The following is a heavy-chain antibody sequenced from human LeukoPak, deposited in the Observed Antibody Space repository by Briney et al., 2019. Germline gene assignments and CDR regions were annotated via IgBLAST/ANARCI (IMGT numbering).Heavy chain of an antibody. CDR2: ISSSSSYI. CDR3: ARDKRDNWFDP. V-gene: IGHV3-21*01. Sequence: PGGSLRLSCAASGFTFSSYSMNWVRQAQGKGLEWVSSISSSSSYINYADSVKGRFTIPRDNAKNSLYLQMNSLRAEDTAVYYCARDKRDNWFDPWGQGTLVTVSS. J-gene: IGHJ5*02. CDR1: GFTFSSYS.